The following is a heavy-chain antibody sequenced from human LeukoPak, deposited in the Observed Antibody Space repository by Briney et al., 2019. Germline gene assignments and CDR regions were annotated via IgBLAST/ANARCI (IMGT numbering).Heavy chain of an antibody. D-gene: IGHD1-1*01. J-gene: IGHJ4*02. CDR2: ISGYNGDA. Sequence: ASVKVSCKASSYSFTSFGISWVRQARGQGLEWIGWISGYNGDANYARSLQGRITMTRDTSTSTAYMELRSLRSDDTAVYYCARDLVKIQVNYFDLWGQGTLVTVSS. CDR3: ARDLVKIQVNYFDL. CDR1: SYSFTSFG. V-gene: IGHV1-18*04.